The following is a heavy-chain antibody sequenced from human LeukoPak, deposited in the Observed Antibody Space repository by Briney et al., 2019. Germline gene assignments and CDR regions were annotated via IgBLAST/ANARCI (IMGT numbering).Heavy chain of an antibody. CDR1: GYTFNSYG. Sequence: ASVKVSCKASGYTFNSYGISWVRQAPGQGLEWMGWISGYNGNTKYAQNLQGRVTMTTDTSTSTAYMELRSLRSDDTAVYYCARVGATKIYYYGMDVWGQGTTVTVSS. CDR3: ARVGATKIYYYGMDV. J-gene: IGHJ6*02. CDR2: ISGYNGNT. V-gene: IGHV1-18*01. D-gene: IGHD1-26*01.